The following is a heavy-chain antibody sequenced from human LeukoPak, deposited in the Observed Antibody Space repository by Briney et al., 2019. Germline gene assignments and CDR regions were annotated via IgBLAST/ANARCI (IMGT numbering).Heavy chain of an antibody. Sequence: LSGGSLRLSCAASGLTVSSTYMSWVRQTPGKGLEWVSVIYSGGSTYYADSVKGRFTISRDNSKNTLYLQMNSLRAEDTAVYYCAKDPSPPFDYWGQGTLVTVSS. CDR2: IYSGGST. J-gene: IGHJ4*02. V-gene: IGHV3-66*01. CDR3: AKDPSPPFDY. CDR1: GLTVSSTY.